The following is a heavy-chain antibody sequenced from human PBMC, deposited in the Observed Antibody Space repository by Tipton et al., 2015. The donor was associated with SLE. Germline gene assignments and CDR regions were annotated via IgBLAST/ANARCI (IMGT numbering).Heavy chain of an antibody. CDR1: GDSISSSSDY. CDR3: ARQDFYDTSSYYDY. V-gene: IGHV4-61*05. D-gene: IGHD3-22*01. Sequence: TLSLTCTVSGDSISSSSDYWSWIRQPPGKGLEWIGYTSYSASTSYNPSLKSRVTISKDKSKNQFSLKVGSVTAADTAVYYCARQDFYDTSSYYDYWGQGTLVTVSS. J-gene: IGHJ4*02. CDR2: TSYSAST.